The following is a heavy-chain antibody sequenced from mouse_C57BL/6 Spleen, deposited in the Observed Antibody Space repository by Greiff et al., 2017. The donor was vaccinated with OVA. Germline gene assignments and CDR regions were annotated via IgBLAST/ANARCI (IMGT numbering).Heavy chain of an antibody. CDR1: GFNIKDYY. CDR3: ARGTTELAWFAY. CDR2: IDPEDGET. Sequence: VQLQQSGAELVKPGASVKLSCTASGFNIKDYYMHWVKQRTEQGLEWIGRIDPEDGETKYTPKFQGKATLTADTSSNTAYLQLSSLTSEDTAVYYCARGTTELAWFAYWGQGTLVTVSA. D-gene: IGHD1-1*01. V-gene: IGHV14-2*01. J-gene: IGHJ3*01.